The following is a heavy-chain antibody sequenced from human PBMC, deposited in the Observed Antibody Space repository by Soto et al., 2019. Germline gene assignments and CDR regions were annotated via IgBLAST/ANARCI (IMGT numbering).Heavy chain of an antibody. V-gene: IGHV1-2*06. Sequence: QVQLVQSGAEVKKPGASVRVSCEASGYRFTAYYIHWVRQAPGQGLEWMGRMNIDTGGTTYAQKFQGRVTMTRDTSISTAYKEVSSVKSDDTAMYYCARDGNFAFRGYSFSFDFWGQGTLVTVSS. J-gene: IGHJ4*02. CDR1: GYRFTAYY. D-gene: IGHD5-18*01. CDR2: MNIDTGGT. CDR3: ARDGNFAFRGYSFSFDF.